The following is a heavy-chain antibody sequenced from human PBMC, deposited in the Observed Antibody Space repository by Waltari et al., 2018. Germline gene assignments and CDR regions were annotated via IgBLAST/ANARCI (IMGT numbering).Heavy chain of an antibody. CDR1: GGSFSGYY. J-gene: IGHJ4*02. CDR2: INHSGST. CDR3: ARVNGAVRGNDY. Sequence: QVQLQQWGAGLLKPSETLSLTCAVYGGSFSGYYWSWIRQPPGKGLEWIGEINHSGSTNYNPALKSRVTISVDTSKNQFSLKLSSVTAADTAVYYCARVNGAVRGNDYWGQGTLVTVSS. V-gene: IGHV4-34*01. D-gene: IGHD2-8*01.